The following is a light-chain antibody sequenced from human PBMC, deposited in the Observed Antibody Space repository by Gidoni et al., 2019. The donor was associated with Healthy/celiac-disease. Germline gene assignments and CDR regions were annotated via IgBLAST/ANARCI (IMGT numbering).Light chain of an antibody. CDR3: QQSYSTPPT. CDR2: AAS. Sequence: DIQMTQSPSSLSASVGDRVTITCRASKSISSYLNWYQQKPGKAPKLLIYAASSLQSGVPSRFSGRGSGTDFTLTISSLQPEDFATYYCQQSYSTPPTFXXXTKVEIK. V-gene: IGKV1-39*01. J-gene: IGKJ1*01. CDR1: KSISSY.